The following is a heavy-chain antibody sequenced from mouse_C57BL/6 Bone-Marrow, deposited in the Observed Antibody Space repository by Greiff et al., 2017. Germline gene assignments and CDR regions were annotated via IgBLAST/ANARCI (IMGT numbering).Heavy chain of an antibody. CDR1: GYTFTSYW. V-gene: IGHV1-69*01. CDR2: IDPSDSYT. Sequence: VQLQQPGAELVMPGASVKLSCKASGYTFTSYWMHWVKQRPGQGLEWIGEIDPSDSYTNYNQKFKGKSTLTVDKSSSTAYMQLSSLTSEDAAVYYCASGRYGYFDVWGTGTTVTVSS. D-gene: IGHD1-1*02. CDR3: ASGRYGYFDV. J-gene: IGHJ1*03.